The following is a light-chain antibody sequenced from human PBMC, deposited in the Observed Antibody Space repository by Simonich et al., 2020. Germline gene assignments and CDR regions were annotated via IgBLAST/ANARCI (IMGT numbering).Light chain of an antibody. CDR2: DVR. CDR1: SSDVGGYNY. CDR3: SSYTSSTHVV. Sequence: QSALTQPASVSGSPGQSITISCTGTSSDVGGYNYVSWYQQHPGKAPKLMIYDVRNRPSGVSNRFSGSKSGNMASLTISGLQAEDEADYYCSSYTSSTHVVFGGGTKLTVL. V-gene: IGLV2-14*03. J-gene: IGLJ2*01.